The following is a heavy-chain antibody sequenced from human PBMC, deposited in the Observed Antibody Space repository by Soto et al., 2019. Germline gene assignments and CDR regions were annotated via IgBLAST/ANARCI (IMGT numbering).Heavy chain of an antibody. CDR1: VGSTSSDNY. CDR3: AREGGESSDGLYYFDS. V-gene: IGHV4-30-4*01. CDR2: IYYSGNT. D-gene: IGHD3-16*01. J-gene: IGHJ4*02. Sequence: SETLSLTCTVSVGSTSSDNYWSWIRQPPGKGLEWIGHIYYSGNTDYNPSLKSRLAISIDTSKNQFSLKLSSVTAADTAVYFCAREGGESSDGLYYFDSWGQGSLVTVSS.